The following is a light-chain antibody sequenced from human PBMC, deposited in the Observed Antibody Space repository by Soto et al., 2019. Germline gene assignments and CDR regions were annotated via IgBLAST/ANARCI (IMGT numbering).Light chain of an antibody. CDR3: QQYKNYPFT. J-gene: IGKJ3*01. CDR2: DAS. CDR1: QSINSW. Sequence: DIHMTQSPSTLSASLGDRVSITCRASQSINSWLAWYQKKPGKDPKLLIYDASSLQSGVPSRFSGSESGAEFTLTISGLQPDDFATYYCQQYKNYPFTFGPGTKV. V-gene: IGKV1-5*01.